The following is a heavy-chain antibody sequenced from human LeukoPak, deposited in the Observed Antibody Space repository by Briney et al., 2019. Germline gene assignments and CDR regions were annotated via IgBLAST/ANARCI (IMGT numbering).Heavy chain of an antibody. J-gene: IGHJ4*02. V-gene: IGHV4-38-2*02. CDR2: IYHSGST. CDR3: ARSPKYSQYSSSWYYFDY. D-gene: IGHD6-13*01. Sequence: PSETLSLTCTASGYSISSGYYWGCIRQPPGKGLEWIGSIYHSGSTYYNPSLKSRVTISVDTSKNQFSLKLSSVTAADTAVYYCARSPKYSQYSSSWYYFDYWGQGTLVSVSS. CDR1: GYSISSGYY.